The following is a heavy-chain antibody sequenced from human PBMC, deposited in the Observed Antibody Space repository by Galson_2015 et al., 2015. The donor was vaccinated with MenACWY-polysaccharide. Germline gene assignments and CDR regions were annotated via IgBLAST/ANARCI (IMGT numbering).Heavy chain of an antibody. CDR3: ARESSRIVFHAFDI. J-gene: IGHJ3*02. CDR1: GLTFSSSG. V-gene: IGHV3-33*01. D-gene: IGHD6-19*01. Sequence: LRLSCAASGLTFSSSGMHWVRQAPGKGLEWVAVIQNVGSPKAYADSVKGRFTISRDNSKNTLYLEINSLRAEDTAVYYCARESSRIVFHAFDIWGQGTMVTVSS. CDR2: IQNVGSPK.